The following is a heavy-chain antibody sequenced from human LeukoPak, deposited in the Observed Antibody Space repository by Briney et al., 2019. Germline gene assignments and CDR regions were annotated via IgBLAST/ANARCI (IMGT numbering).Heavy chain of an antibody. CDR3: AREGATMVRGVIIGGYLDY. D-gene: IGHD3-10*01. V-gene: IGHV4-4*07. CDR1: GGSISSYY. CDR2: IYTSGST. J-gene: IGHJ4*02. Sequence: SETLSLTCTVSGGSISSYYWNWIRQPAGKGLEWIGRIYTSGSTNYNPSLKSRVTLSVDTSKNQFSLKLSSVTAADTAVYYCAREGATMVRGVIIGGYLDYWGQGTLVTVSS.